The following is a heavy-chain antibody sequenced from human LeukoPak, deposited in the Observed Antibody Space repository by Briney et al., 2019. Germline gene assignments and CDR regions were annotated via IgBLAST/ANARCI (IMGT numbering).Heavy chain of an antibody. CDR1: GFTFSSYG. V-gene: IGHV3-30*18. Sequence: PGRSLRLSCAASGFTFSSYGLHWVRQAPGKGLEWVAVISYDGSNKYYADSVKGRFTISRDNSRNTLYLQMNSLRAEDTAVYYCAKDRTTYYYDSSGYYNDYWGQGTLVTVSS. CDR3: AKDRTTYYYDSSGYYNDY. CDR2: ISYDGSNK. D-gene: IGHD3-22*01. J-gene: IGHJ4*02.